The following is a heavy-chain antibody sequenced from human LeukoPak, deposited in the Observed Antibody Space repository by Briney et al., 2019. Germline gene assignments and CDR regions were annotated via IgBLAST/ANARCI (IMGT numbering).Heavy chain of an antibody. D-gene: IGHD4-23*01. J-gene: IGHJ4*02. V-gene: IGHV4-59*01. CDR2: FYYSGST. CDR3: ARDRYGGGY. Sequence: SETLSLTCSVSGGSISSYYWSWIRQPPGKGLEWIGYFYYSGSTNHNPSLKSRVTISINTPKNQFSLKLTSVTAADTAVYYCARDRYGGGYWGQGTLVTVSS. CDR1: GGSISSYY.